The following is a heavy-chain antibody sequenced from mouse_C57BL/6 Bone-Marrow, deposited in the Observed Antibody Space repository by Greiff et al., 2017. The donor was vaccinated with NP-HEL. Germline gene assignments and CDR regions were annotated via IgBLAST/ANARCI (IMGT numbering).Heavy chain of an antibody. CDR3: ARPHYYGSPWFAY. J-gene: IGHJ3*01. D-gene: IGHD1-1*01. V-gene: IGHV5-17*01. Sequence: VMLVESGGGLVKPGGSLKLSCAASGFTFSDYGMHWVRQAPEKGLEWVAYISSGSSTIYYADTVKGRFTISRDNAKNTLFLQMTSLRSEDTAMYYCARPHYYGSPWFAYWGQGTLVTVSA. CDR2: ISSGSSTI. CDR1: GFTFSDYG.